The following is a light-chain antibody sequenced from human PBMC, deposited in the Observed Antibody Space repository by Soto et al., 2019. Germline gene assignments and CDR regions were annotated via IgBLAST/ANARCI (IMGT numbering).Light chain of an antibody. V-gene: IGKV3-15*01. CDR1: QSVRNY. CDR3: QQYNNWPRT. Sequence: IVMTQSPATLSVSPGERATLSCRASQSVRNYLAWYQQRPGQAPRLLIFGASIRATDIPARFSGSGSGTEFTLTISSLQSEDFAVYYCQQYNNWPRTFGQGTKVEIK. J-gene: IGKJ1*01. CDR2: GAS.